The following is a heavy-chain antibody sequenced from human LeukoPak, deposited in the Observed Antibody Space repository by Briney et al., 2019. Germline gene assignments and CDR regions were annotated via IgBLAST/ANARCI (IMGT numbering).Heavy chain of an antibody. CDR1: AFTFSNYW. Sequence: GGSLRLSCAASAFTFSNYWMSWVRQAPGKGLEWVSAISGSGGSTYYADSVKGRFTISRDNSKNTLYLQMNSLRAEDTAVYYCAKTVMDYYDSSGRYYFDYWGQGTLVTVSS. J-gene: IGHJ4*02. CDR3: AKTVMDYYDSSGRYYFDY. D-gene: IGHD3-22*01. CDR2: ISGSGGST. V-gene: IGHV3-23*01.